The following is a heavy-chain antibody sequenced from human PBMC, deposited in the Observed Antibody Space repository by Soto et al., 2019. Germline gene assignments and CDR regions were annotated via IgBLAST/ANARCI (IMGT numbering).Heavy chain of an antibody. V-gene: IGHV3-30*18. CDR1: GFTFSSYG. Sequence: GGSLRLSCAASGFTFSSYGMHWVRQAPGKGLEWVAVISYDGSNKYYADSVKGRFTSSRDNSKNTLYLQMNSLRAEDTAVYYCAKGVAVAGLSKYGYDYWGQGTLVTVSS. D-gene: IGHD6-19*01. CDR2: ISYDGSNK. J-gene: IGHJ4*02. CDR3: AKGVAVAGLSKYGYDY.